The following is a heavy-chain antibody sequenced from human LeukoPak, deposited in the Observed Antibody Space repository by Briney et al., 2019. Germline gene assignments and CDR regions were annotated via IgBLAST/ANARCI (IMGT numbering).Heavy chain of an antibody. CDR2: IYYSGST. CDR3: ARDLLDSSSWYNWFDP. J-gene: IGHJ5*02. Sequence: SETLSLTCTVSGGSISSSSYYWGWIRQPPGKGLEWIGSIYYSGSTYYNPSLKSRVTISVDTSKNQFSLKLSSVTAADTAVYYCARDLLDSSSWYNWFDPWGQGTLVTVSS. V-gene: IGHV4-39*02. CDR1: GGSISSSSYY. D-gene: IGHD6-13*01.